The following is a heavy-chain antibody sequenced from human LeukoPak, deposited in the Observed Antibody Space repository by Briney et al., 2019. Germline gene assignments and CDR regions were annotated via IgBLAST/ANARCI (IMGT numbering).Heavy chain of an antibody. D-gene: IGHD1-26*01. Sequence: SVKVSCKTSAGTFTSYAITWVRQAPGQGLEWMGKIIPIPGTTNYAQKFQGRVTFTADESTSTAYMELSSLRSEDTALYYCARKLRLGGNWFDPWGQGTLVTVSS. V-gene: IGHV1-69*11. J-gene: IGHJ5*02. CDR1: AGTFTSYA. CDR3: ARKLRLGGNWFDP. CDR2: IIPIPGTT.